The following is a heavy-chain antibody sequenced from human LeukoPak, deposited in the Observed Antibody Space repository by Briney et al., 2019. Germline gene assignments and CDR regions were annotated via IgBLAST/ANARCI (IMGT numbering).Heavy chain of an antibody. CDR1: GFSFSSYW. CDR3: VGGPGY. CDR2: TRKDGSDK. V-gene: IGHV3-7*01. D-gene: IGHD3-10*01. J-gene: IGHJ4*02. Sequence: PGGSLRLSCVASGFSFSSYWMSWVRQAPGKGLEWVGNTRKDGSDKYYIDSVKGRFTISRDNAKNSLYVQMNSLRAEDTAVYYCVGGPGYWGQGTLVTVSS.